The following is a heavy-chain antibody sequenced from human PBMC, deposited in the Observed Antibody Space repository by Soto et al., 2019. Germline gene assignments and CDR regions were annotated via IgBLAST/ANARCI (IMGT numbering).Heavy chain of an antibody. D-gene: IGHD2-15*01. V-gene: IGHV4-39*01. Sequence: SETLSLTCSVSGYSVSSSDYYWAWLRQPPGKGLEWIGSMFYSGLTYYNPSLKSRVTLSVDTSKNHFSVRLNSVTAADTAVYYCAPLTVSLSGPYGIHVWGQGTTVTVSS. J-gene: IGHJ6*02. CDR3: APLTVSLSGPYGIHV. CDR1: GYSVSSSDYY. CDR2: MFYSGLT.